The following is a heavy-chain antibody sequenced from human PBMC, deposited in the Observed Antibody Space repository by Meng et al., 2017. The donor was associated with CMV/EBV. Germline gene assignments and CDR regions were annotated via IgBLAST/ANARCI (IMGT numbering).Heavy chain of an antibody. V-gene: IGHV4-4*02. J-gene: IGHJ5*02. Sequence: SETLSLTCAVSGGSISSSNWWSWVRQPPGKGREWIGEIYHSGSTNYNPSLKSRVTISVDKSKNQFSLKLSSVTAADTAVYYCARGREYYDFWSGYLIRWFDPWGQGTLVTVSS. D-gene: IGHD3-3*01. CDR1: GGSISSSNW. CDR3: ARGREYYDFWSGYLIRWFDP. CDR2: IYHSGST.